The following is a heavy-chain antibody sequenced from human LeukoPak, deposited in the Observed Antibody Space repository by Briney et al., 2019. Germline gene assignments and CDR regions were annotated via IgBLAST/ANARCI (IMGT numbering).Heavy chain of an antibody. J-gene: IGHJ4*02. Sequence: GGSQRLSCAASGFTFSSYSMNWVRQSPGKGLEWSSYIGSGGSSIYYAASVKGRFTTSRDNAKNSLYLQMNSLRDEDTAVYYCARDYGSGKRYFDPSGQGNLVTVSS. CDR2: IGSGGSSI. V-gene: IGHV3-48*02. CDR1: GFTFSSYS. CDR3: ARDYGSGKRYFDP. D-gene: IGHD3-10*01.